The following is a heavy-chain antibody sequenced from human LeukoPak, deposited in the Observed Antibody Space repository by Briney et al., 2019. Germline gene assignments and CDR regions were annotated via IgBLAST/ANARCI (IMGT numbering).Heavy chain of an antibody. Sequence: GGSLGLSCAASGFTFRTYSINWVRQAPRKGLEWVSSVSGSSAFIYYAESVKGRFTISRDNAKNSVYLQLSSLRAEDTAVYYCASNGGGGYYSDYWGQGTLVTVSS. CDR3: ASNGGGGYYSDY. CDR2: VSGSSAFI. V-gene: IGHV3-21*04. CDR1: GFTFRTYS. J-gene: IGHJ4*02. D-gene: IGHD3-3*01.